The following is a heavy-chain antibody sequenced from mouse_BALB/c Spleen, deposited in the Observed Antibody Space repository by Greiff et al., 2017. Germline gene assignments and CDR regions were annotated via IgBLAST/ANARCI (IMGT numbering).Heavy chain of an antibody. Sequence: EVKLVESGGGLVQPGGSRKLSCAASGFTFSSFGMHWVRQAPEKGLEWVAYISSGSSTIYYADTVKGRFTISRDNPKNTLILQMTSLRSEDTAMYYYARSPYYYGMDYWGQGTSVTVSS. CDR1: GFTFSSFG. CDR2: ISSGSSTI. CDR3: ARSPYYYGMDY. J-gene: IGHJ4*01. V-gene: IGHV5-17*02.